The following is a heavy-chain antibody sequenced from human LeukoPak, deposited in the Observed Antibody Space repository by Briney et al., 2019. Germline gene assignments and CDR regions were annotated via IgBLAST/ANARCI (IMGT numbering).Heavy chain of an antibody. CDR2: INHSGST. V-gene: IGHV4-34*01. J-gene: IGHJ6*03. CDR3: AKWGDYYDSSGYPIRKRHKDL. CDR1: GGSFSGYY. Sequence: PSETLSLTCAVYGGSFSGYYWSWIRQPPGKGLEWIGEINHSGSTNYNPSLKSRVTISVDTSKNQFSLKLSSVTAADTAVYYCAKWGDYYDSSGYPIRKRHKDLWGKGTTVTVSS. D-gene: IGHD3-22*01.